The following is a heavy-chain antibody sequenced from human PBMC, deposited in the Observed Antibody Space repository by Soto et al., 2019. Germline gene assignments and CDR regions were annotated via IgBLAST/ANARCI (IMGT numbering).Heavy chain of an antibody. Sequence: QVQLVESGGGLVKPGGSLRLSCAASGFTFSDYYMSWIRQAPGKGLEWVSYISSSGSTIYYADSVKGRFTIPRDNAKNSLYLQTNSLTAEDTAVYYCARASVAAAATVYYYYGMDVWGQGTTVTVSS. CDR1: GFTFSDYY. CDR3: ARASVAAAATVYYYYGMDV. D-gene: IGHD6-13*01. V-gene: IGHV3-11*01. CDR2: ISSSGSTI. J-gene: IGHJ6*01.